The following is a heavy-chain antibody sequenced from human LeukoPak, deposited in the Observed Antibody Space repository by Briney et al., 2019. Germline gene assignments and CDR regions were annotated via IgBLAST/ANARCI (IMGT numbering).Heavy chain of an antibody. D-gene: IGHD3-3*01. Sequence: GGSLRLCCAASGFTFSSYAMSWVRQAPGKGLEWVSAISGSGGSTYYADSVKGRFTISRGNSKNTLYLQMNSLRAEDTAVYYCAKGSKEFWSGYPNWYFDLWGRGTLVTVSS. V-gene: IGHV3-23*01. CDR3: AKGSKEFWSGYPNWYFDL. CDR2: ISGSGGST. CDR1: GFTFSSYA. J-gene: IGHJ2*01.